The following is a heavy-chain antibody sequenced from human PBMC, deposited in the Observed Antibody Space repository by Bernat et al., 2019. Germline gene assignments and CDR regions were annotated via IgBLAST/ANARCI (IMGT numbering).Heavy chain of an antibody. V-gene: IGHV4-59*08. Sequence: QVQLQESGPGLVKPSETLSLTCTVSGGSISTYYWSWIRQPPGKGLEWIGYIYYSGSTNYNSSLKSRVTISVDTSKNQFSLKLSSVTAADTAVYYCARHGLGGDYVGYYFDYWGQGTLVTVSS. CDR2: IYYSGST. CDR3: ARHGLGGDYVGYYFDY. CDR1: GGSISTYY. D-gene: IGHD4-17*01. J-gene: IGHJ4*02.